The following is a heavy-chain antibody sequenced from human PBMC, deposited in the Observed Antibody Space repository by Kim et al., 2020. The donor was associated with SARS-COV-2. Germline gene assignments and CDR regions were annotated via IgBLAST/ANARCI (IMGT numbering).Heavy chain of an antibody. CDR2: VYHTGSA. CDR3: ARLDYGDYDEAFDL. V-gene: IGHV4-59*08. CDR1: GASISGY. D-gene: IGHD4-17*01. J-gene: IGHJ3*01. Sequence: ETLSLTCAVSGASISGYWSWIRQPPGKSLEWIAYVYHTGSATYNPSLKSRVTISMDTSRNYISLKLTSLTAADTAIYYCARLDYGDYDEAFDLWGPGT.